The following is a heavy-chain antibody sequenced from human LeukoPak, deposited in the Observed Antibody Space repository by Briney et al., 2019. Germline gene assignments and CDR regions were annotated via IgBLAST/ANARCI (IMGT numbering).Heavy chain of an antibody. CDR2: LSSKCET. CDR3: YGIHLGDSFDI. V-gene: IGHV3-53*01. Sequence: QPGGSLRLSCAASGFIVSRNYMGWVRQAPGKGLEWVSALSSKCETYYADSVKGRFTISRDNSENTLYLQMNALRAEDTALYYCYGIHLGDSFDIWGRGTMVIVFS. D-gene: IGHD3-16*01. J-gene: IGHJ3*02. CDR1: GFIVSRNY.